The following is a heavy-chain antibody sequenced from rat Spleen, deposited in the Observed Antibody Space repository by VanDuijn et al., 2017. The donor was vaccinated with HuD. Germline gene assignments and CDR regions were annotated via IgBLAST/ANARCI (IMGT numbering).Heavy chain of an antibody. Sequence: EVQLVESDGDLVQPGRSMKLSCAASGFIFCDFYMAWVRQAPTKGLEWVATVSYDGSSTYYRDSVKGRFTISRDNEKSTLYLQMDSLRSEDTATYYCTRAGYLRDWYFDFWGPGTMVTVSS. V-gene: IGHV5-29*01. CDR3: TRAGYLRDWYFDF. J-gene: IGHJ1*01. D-gene: IGHD2-2*01. CDR1: GFIFCDFY. CDR2: VSYDGSST.